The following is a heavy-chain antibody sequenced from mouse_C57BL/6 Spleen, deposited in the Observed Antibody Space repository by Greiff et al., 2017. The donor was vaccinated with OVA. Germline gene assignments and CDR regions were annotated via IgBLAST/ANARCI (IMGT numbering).Heavy chain of an antibody. CDR1: GFTFTSYG. V-gene: IGHV5-6*01. D-gene: IGHD5-1*01. J-gene: IGHJ3*01. CDR2: ICSGGSYT. CDR3: AVPVPAWFAY. Sequence: EVQGVESGADLVKPGGSLKLSCAASGFTFTSYGMSWVRQTPDQRLEWVATICSGGSYTYYTDSVKGRSTITRDNATNTFYLQLSSLTSEDTAMYYCAVPVPAWFAYWGQGTLVTVSA.